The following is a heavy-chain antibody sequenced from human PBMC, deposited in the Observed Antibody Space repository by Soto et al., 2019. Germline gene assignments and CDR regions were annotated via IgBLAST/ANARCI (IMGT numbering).Heavy chain of an antibody. CDR3: ARHSLALRKNNWFDP. CDR2: IFYLGSS. J-gene: IGHJ5*02. Sequence: SETLSLSCTVSVDSIISSDFYWFWVRHPPGKGLEWIGSIFYLGSSYYNPSLKSRVTMSVDTSKNQFSLRLRSVTAADTALYFCARHSLALRKNNWFDPWGQGIMVTVSS. V-gene: IGHV4-39*01. CDR1: VDSIISSDFY. D-gene: IGHD3-3*02.